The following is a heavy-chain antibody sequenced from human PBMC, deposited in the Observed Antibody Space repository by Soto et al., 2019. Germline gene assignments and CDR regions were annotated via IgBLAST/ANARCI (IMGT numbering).Heavy chain of an antibody. CDR2: LSAGSGTI. CDR3: AKTISNGDSGANFDY. V-gene: IGHV3-23*01. D-gene: IGHD4-17*01. Sequence: EVQLLESGGGLVQPGGSLRLSCAASGFTFSRSAMSWVRQAPGKGLEWVSSLSAGSGTIYYADSVKGRFTISRDNSKTTLYLQMNSLRADDAAVYYCAKTISNGDSGANFDYWGQGTLVTVSS. J-gene: IGHJ4*02. CDR1: GFTFSRSA.